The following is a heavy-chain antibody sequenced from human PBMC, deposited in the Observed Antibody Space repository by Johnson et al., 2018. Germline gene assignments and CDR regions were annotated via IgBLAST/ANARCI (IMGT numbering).Heavy chain of an antibody. Sequence: QLVQSGGGLVQPGRSLRLSCAASGFTFDDYAMHWVRQAPGKGLEWVSGIRWHSGSIGYADSVKGRFTISRDNAKNYLYLQRNSRRAEDTALYYYAKVFVYRSDDYYGEYFQYWGQGTLVTVSS. CDR1: GFTFDDYA. V-gene: IGHV3-9*01. J-gene: IGHJ1*01. D-gene: IGHD3-22*01. CDR3: AKVFVYRSDDYYGEYFQY. CDR2: IRWHSGSI.